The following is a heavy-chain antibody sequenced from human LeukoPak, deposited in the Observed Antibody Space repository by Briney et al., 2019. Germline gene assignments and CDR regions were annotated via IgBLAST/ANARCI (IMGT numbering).Heavy chain of an antibody. J-gene: IGHJ4*02. Sequence: PSETLSLTCAVSGGSISSSNWWSWVRQPPGKGLEWIGEIYHSGSTNYNPSLKSRVTISVDKSKNQFSLKLSSVTAADTAVYYCANSRVTMVRGVISNPFDYWGQGTLVTVSS. D-gene: IGHD3-10*01. CDR2: IYHSGST. CDR3: ANSRVTMVRGVISNPFDY. CDR1: GGSISSSNW. V-gene: IGHV4-4*02.